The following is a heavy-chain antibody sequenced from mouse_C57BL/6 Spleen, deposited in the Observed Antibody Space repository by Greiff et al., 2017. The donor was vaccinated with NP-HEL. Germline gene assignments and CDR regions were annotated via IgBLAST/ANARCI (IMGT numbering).Heavy chain of an antibody. J-gene: IGHJ4*01. D-gene: IGHD3-2*02. CDR3: AREEAAQATFAMDY. Sequence: VHLPPPGDELVKPGASVKLSCKASGYTFTSYWMHWVKQRPGQGLEWIGMIHPNSGSTNYNEKFKSKATLTVDKSSSTAYMQLSSLTSEDSAVYYCAREEAAQATFAMDYWGQGTSVTVSS. CDR1: GYTFTSYW. V-gene: IGHV1-64*01. CDR2: IHPNSGST.